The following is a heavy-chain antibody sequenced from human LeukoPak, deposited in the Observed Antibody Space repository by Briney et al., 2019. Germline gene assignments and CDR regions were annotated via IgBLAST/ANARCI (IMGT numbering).Heavy chain of an antibody. Sequence: PGGSLRLSCAASGFTFSSYWMSWVRQAPGKGLEWVGNIKEDGSEKYYVESVKGRFTISRDNAKNSLYLQMNSLRAEDTAVYYCARDIGYDYVWGSYRWGQGTLVTVSA. V-gene: IGHV3-7*04. CDR1: GFTFSSYW. J-gene: IGHJ4*02. CDR2: IKEDGSEK. D-gene: IGHD3-16*02. CDR3: ARDIGYDYVWGSYR.